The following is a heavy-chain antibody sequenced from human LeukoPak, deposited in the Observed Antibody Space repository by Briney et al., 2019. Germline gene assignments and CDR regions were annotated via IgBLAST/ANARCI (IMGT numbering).Heavy chain of an antibody. CDR3: AKDDRGNEAPFDY. V-gene: IGHV3-30*18. CDR1: GFTFSNYD. Sequence: PGGSLRLSCAASGFTFSNYDMHWVRQAPGKGLEWVAVISYDGTNKYYADSVKGRFTISRDNSKNTLHLQMNSLRAEDTAVYYCAKDDRGNEAPFDYWGRGTLVTVSS. J-gene: IGHJ4*02. CDR2: ISYDGTNK.